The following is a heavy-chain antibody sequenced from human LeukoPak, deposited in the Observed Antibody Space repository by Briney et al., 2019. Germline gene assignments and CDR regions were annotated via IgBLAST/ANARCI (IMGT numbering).Heavy chain of an antibody. J-gene: IGHJ6*02. D-gene: IGHD3-9*01. CDR2: HSGST. Sequence: HSGSTYYNPSLKNRVTISVDTSKNQFSLKLSSVTAADTAVYYCARASHRSHDTIYGMDVWGQGTTVIVSS. CDR3: ARASHRSHDTIYGMDV. V-gene: IGHV4-30-2*04.